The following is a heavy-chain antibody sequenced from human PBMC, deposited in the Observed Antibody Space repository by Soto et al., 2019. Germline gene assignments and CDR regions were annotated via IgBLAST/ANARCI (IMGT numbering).Heavy chain of an antibody. Sequence: SETLSLTCTVSGGSISSNYWSWIRQPPGKGLEWIGYIFHSGSTTYNPSLKSRVTMSVDTSKNQFSLNLSSVTAADTAVYYCASCITIFGVVDYGMDVWGQGTTVTVSS. CDR2: IFHSGST. CDR3: ASCITIFGVVDYGMDV. J-gene: IGHJ6*02. V-gene: IGHV4-59*01. D-gene: IGHD3-3*01. CDR1: GGSISSNY.